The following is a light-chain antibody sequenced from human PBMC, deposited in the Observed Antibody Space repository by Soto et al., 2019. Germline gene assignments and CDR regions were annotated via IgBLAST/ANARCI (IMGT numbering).Light chain of an antibody. J-gene: IGKJ3*01. Sequence: DIQLTQSPSFLSASVGDRVTITCRASQGISSYLAWYQQKPGKAPKLLIYAASTLQRGVPSRFSGSGSGTEFTLTISSMQPEEFATYYCQQLSNYHFIFGPGTKVDIK. CDR3: QQLSNYHFI. CDR1: QGISSY. V-gene: IGKV1-9*01. CDR2: AAS.